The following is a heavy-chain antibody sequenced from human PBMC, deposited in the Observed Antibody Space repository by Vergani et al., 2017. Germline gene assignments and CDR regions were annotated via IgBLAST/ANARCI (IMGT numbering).Heavy chain of an antibody. CDR1: GFSFRSYA. D-gene: IGHD1-7*01. CDR3: AKDRDNWNYYNFDY. V-gene: IGHV3-23*01. CDR2: ISGSGCNT. Sequence: EVQLLESGGGLVQPGGSLRLSCAASGFSFRSYAMSWVRQAPGKGLEWVSAISGSGCNTYYADSVKGRFTISRDNSKNTLYLQMNSLRAEDTAVYYCAKDRDNWNYYNFDYWGQGTLGTVSS. J-gene: IGHJ4*02.